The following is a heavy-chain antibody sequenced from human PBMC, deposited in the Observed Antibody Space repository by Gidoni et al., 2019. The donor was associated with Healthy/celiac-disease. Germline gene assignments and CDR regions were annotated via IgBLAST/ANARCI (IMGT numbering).Heavy chain of an antibody. D-gene: IGHD5-12*01. CDR2: ISGSGGST. CDR1: GFTFSSYA. J-gene: IGHJ3*02. V-gene: IGHV3-23*01. CDR3: AKDPNVIVAYAFDI. Sequence: EVQLLESGGGLVQPGGSLRLSCADPGFTFSSYAMSCVRPAPGKGLELFLDISGSGGSTYYADFVKGLFTSSRDNSKNTLYLQMNSLRAEDTAVYYCAKDPNVIVAYAFDIWGQGTMVTVSS.